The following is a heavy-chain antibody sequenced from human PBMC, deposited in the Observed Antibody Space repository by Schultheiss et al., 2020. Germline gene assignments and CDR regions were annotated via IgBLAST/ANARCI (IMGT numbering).Heavy chain of an antibody. Sequence: SLRLSCAASGFTFDDYAMHWVRQAPGKGLEWVSGISWNSGSIGYADSVKGRFTISRDNAKNSLYLQMNSLRAEDTAVYYCARDCFGGSCEAIDYWGQGTLVTVSS. J-gene: IGHJ4*02. CDR1: GFTFDDYA. D-gene: IGHD2-15*01. CDR2: ISWNSGSI. CDR3: ARDCFGGSCEAIDY. V-gene: IGHV3-9*01.